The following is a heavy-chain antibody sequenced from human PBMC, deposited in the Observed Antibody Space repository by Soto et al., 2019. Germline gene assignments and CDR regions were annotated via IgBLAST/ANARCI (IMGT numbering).Heavy chain of an antibody. Sequence: SXKVSCKASGYTXNSYGIRWVRQAPGQSLEWIGWIIAYNGNTNYAQKLQGRVTITTDTSTSTAYIELRSLRGYDTAVYYFARVGHQWLIPPQNSFDPWGQGTLVTVSS. CDR2: IIAYNGNT. CDR3: ARVGHQWLIPPQNSFDP. D-gene: IGHD6-19*01. CDR1: GYTXNSYG. V-gene: IGHV1-18*04. J-gene: IGHJ5*02.